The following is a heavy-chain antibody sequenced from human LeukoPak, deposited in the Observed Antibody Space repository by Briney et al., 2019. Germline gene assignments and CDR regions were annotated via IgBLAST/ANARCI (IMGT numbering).Heavy chain of an antibody. CDR2: TYYRTRWYN. V-gene: IGHV6-1*01. CDR3: ARDFPSTSWYAMNWFDP. Sequence: SQTLSLTCAISGDSVSSNSASWNWIRQSPSRGLEWLGRTYYRTRWYNDYAVSMKSRITINSDTSKNQFSLQLNSLTPEDTAVYYCARDFPSTSWYAMNWFDPWGQGTLVTVSS. D-gene: IGHD6-13*01. CDR1: GDSVSSNSAS. J-gene: IGHJ5*02.